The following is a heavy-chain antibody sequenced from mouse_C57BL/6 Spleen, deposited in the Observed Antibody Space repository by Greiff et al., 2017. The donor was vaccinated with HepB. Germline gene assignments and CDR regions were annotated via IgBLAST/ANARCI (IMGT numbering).Heavy chain of an antibody. J-gene: IGHJ2*01. Sequence: QVQLQQPGAELVMPGASVKLSCKASGYTFTSYWMHWVKQRPGQGLEWIGEIDPSDSYTNYNQKFKGKSTLTVDKSSSTAYMQLSSLTSEDSAVYYCARSLYGSSSVYFDYWGQGTTLTGSS. CDR2: IDPSDSYT. D-gene: IGHD1-1*01. V-gene: IGHV1-69*01. CDR3: ARSLYGSSSVYFDY. CDR1: GYTFTSYW.